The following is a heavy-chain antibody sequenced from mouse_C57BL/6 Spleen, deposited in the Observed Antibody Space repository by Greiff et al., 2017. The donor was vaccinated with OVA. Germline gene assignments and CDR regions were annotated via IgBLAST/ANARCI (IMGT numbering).Heavy chain of an antibody. CDR2: IDPSDSYT. CDR3: ARNYYGSSHAMDY. Sequence: QVQLQQPGAELVMPGASVKLSCKASGYTFTSYWMHWVKQRPGQGLEWIGEIDPSDSYTNYNQKFKGKSTLTVDKSSSTAYMQLSSLTSEGSAVYYCARNYYGSSHAMDYWGQGTSVTVSS. CDR1: GYTFTSYW. J-gene: IGHJ4*01. V-gene: IGHV1-69*01. D-gene: IGHD1-1*01.